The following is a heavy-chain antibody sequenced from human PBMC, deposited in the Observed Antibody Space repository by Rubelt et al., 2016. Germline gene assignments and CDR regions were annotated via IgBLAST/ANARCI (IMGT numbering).Heavy chain of an antibody. CDR3: AKLSGSRYFYALAV. V-gene: IGHV1-18*01. J-gene: IGHJ6*02. CDR1: GYTFTNYG. CDR2: ISTYNGNT. Sequence: QVQLVQSGAEVKKPGASVKVSCKASGYTFTNYGINWVRQAPGQGLEWMGWISTYNGNTNYVQKFKGRVTMTTDASTGTAYMEVRSRTSDDTAIYYCAKLSGSRYFYALAVWGQGTTVTVSS. D-gene: IGHD1-26*01.